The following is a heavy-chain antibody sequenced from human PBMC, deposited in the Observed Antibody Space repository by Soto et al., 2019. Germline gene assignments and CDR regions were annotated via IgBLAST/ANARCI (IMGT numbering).Heavy chain of an antibody. J-gene: IGHJ3*02. CDR1: GFTFSSYW. V-gene: IGHV3-7*01. Sequence: EVQLVESGGGLVQPGGSLRLSCAASGFTFSSYWMSWVRQAPGKGLEWVANIKQDGSEKYYVDSVKGRFTISRDNAKNSLYLQMNSLRAEDTAVYYCARDYDYVWGSYRYKGAFDIWGQGTMVTVSS. CDR2: IKQDGSEK. CDR3: ARDYDYVWGSYRYKGAFDI. D-gene: IGHD3-16*02.